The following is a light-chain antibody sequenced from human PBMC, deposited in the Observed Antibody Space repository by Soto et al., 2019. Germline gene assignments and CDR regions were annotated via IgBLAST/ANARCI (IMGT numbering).Light chain of an antibody. CDR1: SSDVGSYNL. V-gene: IGLV2-23*01. Sequence: QSVLTQPASVSGSPGQSITISCTGTSSDVGSYNLVSLYQQHPGKAPKLMIYEGSKRPSGVSNRFSGSKSGNTASLTISGLQAEDEADYYCCSYAGSSTVVVFGGGTKVTVL. CDR2: EGS. CDR3: CSYAGSSTVVV. J-gene: IGLJ2*01.